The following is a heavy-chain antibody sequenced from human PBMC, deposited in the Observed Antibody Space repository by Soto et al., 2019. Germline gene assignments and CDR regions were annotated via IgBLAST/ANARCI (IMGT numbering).Heavy chain of an antibody. V-gene: IGHV3-11*06. Sequence: KTGGSLRLSCAASGFTFSDYYMSWIRQAPGKGLEWVSYISSSSSYTNYADSVKGRFTISRDNAKNSLYLQMNSLRAEDTAVYYCARVPKAGRTNWFDPWGQGTLVTVSS. CDR1: GFTFSDYY. J-gene: IGHJ5*02. D-gene: IGHD6-13*01. CDR2: ISSSSSYT. CDR3: ARVPKAGRTNWFDP.